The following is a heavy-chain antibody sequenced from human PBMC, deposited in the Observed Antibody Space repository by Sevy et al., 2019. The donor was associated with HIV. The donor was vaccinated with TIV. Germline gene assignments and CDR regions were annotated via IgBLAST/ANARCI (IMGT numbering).Heavy chain of an antibody. CDR1: GYTFTNYY. CDR3: ARVYYYDYSGPGY. V-gene: IGHV1-46*01. J-gene: IGHJ4*02. D-gene: IGHD3-22*01. Sequence: ASVKVSCKASGYTFTNYYIHWVRQAPGEGLEWMGVINPSGGSTSNAQKFQGRVAMTRDTSTSTVYMELSSLRSEDTAVYYCARVYYYDYSGPGYWGQGILVTVSS. CDR2: INPSGGST.